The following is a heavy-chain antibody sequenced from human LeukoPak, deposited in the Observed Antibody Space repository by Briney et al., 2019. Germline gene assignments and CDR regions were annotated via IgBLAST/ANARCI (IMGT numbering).Heavy chain of an antibody. CDR2: VSTNDGNT. CDR3: ARAPPGMTMMTDY. J-gene: IGHJ4*02. CDR1: GYTFTNYH. D-gene: IGHD3-22*01. V-gene: IGHV1-18*01. Sequence: ASVRVSCKASGYTFTNYHIAWVRQAPGQGLEWMGWVSTNDGNTVYAQRLQGRVTMTTDTSTSVAYMELRSLTSDDTAVYYCARAPPGMTMMTDYWGQGTLVTVSS.